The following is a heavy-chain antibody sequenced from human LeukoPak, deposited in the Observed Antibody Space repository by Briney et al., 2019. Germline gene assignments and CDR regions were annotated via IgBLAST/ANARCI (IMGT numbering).Heavy chain of an antibody. Sequence: PSETLSLTFTVSGGSMSSYYWSWIRQSPGKGLEGVGYISYSGTTNYNPSLKGRVTISLVTSKNRFSLNLTSVTAADTAVYYCARHGSGTSLALYPWGQGTLVTVSS. J-gene: IGHJ5*02. D-gene: IGHD3-10*01. V-gene: IGHV4-59*08. CDR3: ARHGSGTSLALYP. CDR2: ISYSGTT. CDR1: GGSMSSYY.